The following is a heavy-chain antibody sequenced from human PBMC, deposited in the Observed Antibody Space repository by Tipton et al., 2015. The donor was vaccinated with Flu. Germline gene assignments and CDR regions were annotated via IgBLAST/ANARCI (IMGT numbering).Heavy chain of an antibody. J-gene: IGHJ4*02. CDR2: ISGSGDTI. V-gene: IGHV3-11*01. CDR1: GFTFSDSY. Sequence: SLRLSCAAFGFTFSDSYMTWIRQAPGKGLDWLSYISGSGDTIYYADSVKGRFTISRENAKNSLYLQMNSLRAEDTAVYYCTRDPYPYGDTYFDSWGQGTLVAVPS. CDR3: TRDPYPYGDTYFDS. D-gene: IGHD4-17*01.